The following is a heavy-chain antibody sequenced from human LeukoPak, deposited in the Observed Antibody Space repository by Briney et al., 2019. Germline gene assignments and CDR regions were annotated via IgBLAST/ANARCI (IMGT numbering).Heavy chain of an antibody. D-gene: IGHD3-10*01. Sequence: GGSLRLSCAASGFNFSTYAMSWVRQAPGKGLEWVSAMSGTGLTTHYADSVKGRFTISRDNSKNTLYLQMISLRAEDTAVYHCATSLTHANGWFDYYFDDWGQGTLVTVSS. CDR1: GFNFSTYA. CDR2: MSGTGLTT. CDR3: ATSLTHANGWFDYYFDD. J-gene: IGHJ4*02. V-gene: IGHV3-23*01.